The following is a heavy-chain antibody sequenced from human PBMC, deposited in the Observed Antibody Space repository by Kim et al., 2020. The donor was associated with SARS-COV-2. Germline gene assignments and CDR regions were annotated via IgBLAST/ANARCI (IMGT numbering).Heavy chain of an antibody. D-gene: IGHD4-17*01. Sequence: GGSLRLSCAASGFTFSSYAMHRVRQAPGKGLEYVSAISSNGGSTYHANSVKGRFTISRDNSKNTLYLQMGSLRAEDMAVYYCARDYGDSRAFGDWGQGTL. J-gene: IGHJ4*02. CDR2: ISSNGGST. V-gene: IGHV3-64*01. CDR1: GFTFSSYA. CDR3: ARDYGDSRAFGD.